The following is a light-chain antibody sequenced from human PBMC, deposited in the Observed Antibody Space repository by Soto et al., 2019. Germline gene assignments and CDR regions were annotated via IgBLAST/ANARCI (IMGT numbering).Light chain of an antibody. J-gene: IGLJ2*01. CDR1: RGDIGAYNY. Sequence: QSALTQPASVSGSPGQSITISCSGTRGDIGAYNYVSWFQQSPGKAPKLIIYEVTNRPSGVSNRFSGSKSGNTASLTISGLQAEDEADYYCCSLTTTTSLVFGRGTKLTVL. V-gene: IGLV2-14*01. CDR3: CSLTTTTSLV. CDR2: EVT.